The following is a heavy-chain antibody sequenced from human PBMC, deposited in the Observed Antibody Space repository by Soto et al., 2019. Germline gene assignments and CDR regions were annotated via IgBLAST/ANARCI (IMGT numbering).Heavy chain of an antibody. J-gene: IGHJ4*02. Sequence: SETLSLACTVPGGSVSRGRYSWSWIRQPQGKGLEWIGCVYYSGSTTYNPSLKSRVTISIDTSKNQFSLKLSSVAAADTALYYGARGRARPDFWGQGTLVTASS. CDR1: GGSVSRGRYS. V-gene: IGHV4-61*01. CDR3: ARGRARPDF. CDR2: VYYSGST.